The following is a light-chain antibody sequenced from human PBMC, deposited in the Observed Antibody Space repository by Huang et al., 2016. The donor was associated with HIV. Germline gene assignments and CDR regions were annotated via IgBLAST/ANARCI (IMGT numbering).Light chain of an antibody. CDR1: ESVGSN. CDR3: QQYHIYWT. Sequence: VMTQSPATLSVSPGERATLFCRASESVGSNLAWFQLNPGQAPRRLIYDASTRATGIPGRFSGSGSGTVFTLTISSLQSEDSAVYFCQQYHIYWTFGQGTKVEFK. V-gene: IGKV3-15*01. CDR2: DAS. J-gene: IGKJ1*01.